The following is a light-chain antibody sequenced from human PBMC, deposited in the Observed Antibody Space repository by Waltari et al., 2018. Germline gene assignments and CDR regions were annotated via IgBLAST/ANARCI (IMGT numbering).Light chain of an antibody. J-gene: IGLJ1*01. V-gene: IGLV2-8*01. CDR1: NSDVGAYNY. CDR3: SSYAHNNHFV. CDR2: EVT. Sequence: QSVLTQPPSATGSPGQSVTISCNGTNSDVGAYNYVSWYQQHPGKVPKLLIYEVTKRPSGVPDRFSGSKSGNTASLTVSGLQADDEADYYCSSYAHNNHFVFGTGTKVTVL.